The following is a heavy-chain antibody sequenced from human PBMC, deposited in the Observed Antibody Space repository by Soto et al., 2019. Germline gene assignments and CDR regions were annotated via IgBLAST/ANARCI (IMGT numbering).Heavy chain of an antibody. V-gene: IGHV3-74*01. Sequence: GGSLRLSCAASGFTIYSHWMHWVRRAPGKGLVWVSRINGDGSSISYADSVKGRFTISRDNARNTLYLQMNSLRDEDTAVYYCGREVPPAGLPASSLMDVWGQGTTVTVSS. J-gene: IGHJ6*02. CDR2: INGDGSSI. CDR1: GFTIYSHW. CDR3: GREVPPAGLPASSLMDV. D-gene: IGHD2-2*01.